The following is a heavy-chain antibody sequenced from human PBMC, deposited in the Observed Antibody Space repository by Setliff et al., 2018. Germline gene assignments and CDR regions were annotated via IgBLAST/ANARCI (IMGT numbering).Heavy chain of an antibody. D-gene: IGHD2-15*01. Sequence: GESLKISCKGSGYTFTNYWIAWVRQMPGKGLEYMGIIYPADSDTTYSPSFQGQVTISADKTLSTAYLQWSSLKASDTAIYYCARRAAAHDWFDPWGQGTLVTVSS. CDR3: ARRAAAHDWFDP. V-gene: IGHV5-51*01. CDR1: GYTFTNYW. J-gene: IGHJ5*02. CDR2: IYPADSDT.